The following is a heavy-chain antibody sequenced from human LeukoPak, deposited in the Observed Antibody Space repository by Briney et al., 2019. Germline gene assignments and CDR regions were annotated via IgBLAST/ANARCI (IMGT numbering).Heavy chain of an antibody. CDR2: IYYSGTT. D-gene: IGHD2-21*02. Sequence: SETLSLTCIVSGGSITSSSYYWGWIRQPPGKGLQWIGSIYYSGTTYYNPSLKSRVTVSVDTSKNQFSLKLSSVTAADTAVYYCGAYCGGDCYPHDYWGQGTLVTVSS. CDR3: GAYCGGDCYPHDY. V-gene: IGHV4-39*07. CDR1: GGSITSSSYY. J-gene: IGHJ4*02.